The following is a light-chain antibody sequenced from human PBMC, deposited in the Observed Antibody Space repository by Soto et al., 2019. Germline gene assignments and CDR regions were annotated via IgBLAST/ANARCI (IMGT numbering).Light chain of an antibody. Sequence: EIVLTQSPGTLSLSPGERATLSCRASQRVSRNYLAWYQQKVGQPPRLLIYGAPSRAAGIPDRFSGSGSGTDFTLTITRLETEDFAVYHCQQNSNSPLTFGGGTKVDIK. J-gene: IGKJ4*01. CDR1: QRVSRNY. V-gene: IGKV3-20*01. CDR2: GAP. CDR3: QQNSNSPLT.